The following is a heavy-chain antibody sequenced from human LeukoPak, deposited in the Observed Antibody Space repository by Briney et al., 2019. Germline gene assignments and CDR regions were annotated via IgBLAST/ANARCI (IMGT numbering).Heavy chain of an antibody. Sequence: SEALSLTCTVSGAFIRSSYWSWLRQPPGKGLEWIGYIYCTGSTNSNPSLKSRVTVSVDTSKNQFSLKLSSMTAADTAVYYCARLDRSGYEMGGTWFDPWGQGTLVTVSS. J-gene: IGHJ5*02. V-gene: IGHV4-59*08. D-gene: IGHD3-22*01. CDR1: GAFIRSSY. CDR2: IYCTGST. CDR3: ARLDRSGYEMGGTWFDP.